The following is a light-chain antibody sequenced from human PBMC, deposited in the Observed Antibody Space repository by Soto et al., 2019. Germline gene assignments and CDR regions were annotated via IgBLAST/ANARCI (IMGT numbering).Light chain of an antibody. CDR2: VVN. V-gene: IGLV2-14*01. CDR3: SSYTSSSTLV. J-gene: IGLJ1*01. CDR1: SSDVGGYDY. Sequence: QSVLTQPASVSGSPGQSITISCTGTSSDVGGYDYVSWYQQHPGKAPQLMIYVVNNRPSGVSNRFSGSKSGNTASLTISGLQAEDEADYYCSSYTSSSTLVFGTGTKVTV.